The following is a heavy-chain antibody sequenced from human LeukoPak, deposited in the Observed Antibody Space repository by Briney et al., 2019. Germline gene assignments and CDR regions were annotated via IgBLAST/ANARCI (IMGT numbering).Heavy chain of an antibody. V-gene: IGHV1-69*13. CDR1: GGTFSSYA. Sequence: AASVKVSCKASGGTFSSYAISWVRQAPGQGLEWTGGIIPIFGTANYAQKFQGRVTITADESTSTAYMELSSLRSEDTAVYYCARGPLGYCSGGSCYQGYYYGMDVWGKGTTVTVSS. CDR2: IIPIFGTA. CDR3: ARGPLGYCSGGSCYQGYYYGMDV. D-gene: IGHD2-15*01. J-gene: IGHJ6*04.